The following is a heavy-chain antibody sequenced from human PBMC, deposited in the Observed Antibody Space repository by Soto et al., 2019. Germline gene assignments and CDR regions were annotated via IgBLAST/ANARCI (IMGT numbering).Heavy chain of an antibody. D-gene: IGHD6-19*01. V-gene: IGHV1-2*02. CDR3: ARVPIAVAGTFDY. CDR2: INPNSGGT. Sequence: ASVKVSCKASGYTFTGYYMHWVRQAPGQGLEWMGWINPNSGGTNYAQKFQGRVTMTRDTSISTAYMEVSRLRSDDTAVYYCARVPIAVAGTFDYWGQGTLVTVSS. J-gene: IGHJ4*02. CDR1: GYTFTGYY.